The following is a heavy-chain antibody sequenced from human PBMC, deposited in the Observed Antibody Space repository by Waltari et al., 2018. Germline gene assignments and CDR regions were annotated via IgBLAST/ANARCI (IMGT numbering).Heavy chain of an antibody. CDR2: IKQDGSEK. CDR1: GFRFSNYW. J-gene: IGHJ3*02. V-gene: IGHV3-7*01. Sequence: EVHLVETGGGLVEPGGSLRPSCAASGFRFSNYWFTWVRQAPGKGLEWVANIKQDGSEKFYVDSVKGRFTISRDNAKNSLYLQMNSLRAEDTAVYYCARRPYGAYVGSLDIWGQGTMVTVSS. D-gene: IGHD4-17*01. CDR3: ARRPYGAYVGSLDI.